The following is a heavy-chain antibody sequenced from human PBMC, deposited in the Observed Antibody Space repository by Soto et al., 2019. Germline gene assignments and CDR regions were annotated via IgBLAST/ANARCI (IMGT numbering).Heavy chain of an antibody. D-gene: IGHD4-4*01. Sequence: QVQLQESGPGLVKPSQTLSLTCAVSGGSISSGGYYWSWLRQPPGKGLEWIGYNYYSGSTYYNPSLMSRVTISLDTSKNQFSLRLSSVTAADTAVYYCARGRLQGGISQTWFDPWGQGTLVTVSS. CDR1: GGSISSGGYY. CDR2: NYYSGST. V-gene: IGHV4-30-4*01. J-gene: IGHJ5*02. CDR3: ARGRLQGGISQTWFDP.